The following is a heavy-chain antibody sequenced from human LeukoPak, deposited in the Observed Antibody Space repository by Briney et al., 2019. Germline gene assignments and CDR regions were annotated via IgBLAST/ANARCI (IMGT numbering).Heavy chain of an antibody. Sequence: PGGSLRLSCAASGFSFSNHGMSWVRQAPGKGLEWVSGISAGCSITYSADSVKGRFTISRDNSKNTLYLQMNSLRVDDTAIYYCAKGLGDFDYWGQGTLVTVSS. CDR1: GFSFSNHG. CDR3: AKGLGDFDY. V-gene: IGHV3-23*01. D-gene: IGHD4-17*01. CDR2: ISAGCSIT. J-gene: IGHJ4*02.